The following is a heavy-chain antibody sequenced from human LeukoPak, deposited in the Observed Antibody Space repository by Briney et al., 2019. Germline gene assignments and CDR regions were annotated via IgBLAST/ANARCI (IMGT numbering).Heavy chain of an antibody. J-gene: IGHJ5*02. CDR1: GGSISSSNW. D-gene: IGHD2-2*01. CDR2: IYHSGST. V-gene: IGHV4-4*02. Sequence: SGTLSLTCAVSGGSISSSNWWSWVRQPPGKGLEGIGEIYHSGSTNYNPSLKSRVTISVDKSKNQFSLKLSSVTAADTAVYYCASSRAPDVVVPAAQPVLAENWFDPWGQGTLVTVSS. CDR3: ASSRAPDVVVPAAQPVLAENWFDP.